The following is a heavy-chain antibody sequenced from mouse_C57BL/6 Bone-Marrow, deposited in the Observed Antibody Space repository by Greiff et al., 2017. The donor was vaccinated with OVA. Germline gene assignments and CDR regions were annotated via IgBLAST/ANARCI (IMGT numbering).Heavy chain of an antibody. V-gene: IGHV5-15*01. CDR3: ARWHDYYDDAMDD. Sequence: EVMLVESGGGLVQPGGSLQLSCAASGFTFSDYGLAWVRQAPRKGPEWVAFISNLAYSIYYADTVPGRFPISRENAKNTLYREKSRRRSEDTAMYDWARWHDYYDDAMDDWGQGTAVTVSA. D-gene: IGHD1-1*02. J-gene: IGHJ4*01. CDR2: ISNLAYSI. CDR1: GFTFSDYG.